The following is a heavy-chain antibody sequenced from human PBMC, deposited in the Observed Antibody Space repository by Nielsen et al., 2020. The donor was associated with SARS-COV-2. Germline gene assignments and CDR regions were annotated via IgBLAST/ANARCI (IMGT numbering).Heavy chain of an antibody. J-gene: IGHJ6*02. V-gene: IGHV1-8*01. CDR3: ARAPALIGGGVDYGMDV. D-gene: IGHD2-15*01. CDR1: GYTFSNYD. CDR2: MNPNSGNT. Sequence: ASVKVSCKASGYTFSNYDINWVRQATGQGLEWMGWMNPNSGNTGYAQKFQGRVTMTRNTSISTAYMELSSLRSEDTAVYYCARAPALIGGGVDYGMDVWGQGTTVTVSS.